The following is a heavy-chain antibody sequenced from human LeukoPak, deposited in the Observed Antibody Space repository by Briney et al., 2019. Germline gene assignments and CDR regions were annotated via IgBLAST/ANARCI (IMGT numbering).Heavy chain of an antibody. J-gene: IGHJ3*02. CDR2: IHHTEGT. CDR3: AREHIAADTRDAFDI. Sequence: SETLSPTCAVSGGSINITNWWSWVRQPPGKGLEWIGEIHHTEGTNYNPSLKSRVTISLEKSKNQFSVKLSSVTAADTAVYYCAREHIAADTRDAFDIWGQGTMVTVSS. D-gene: IGHD6-13*01. CDR1: GGSINITNW. V-gene: IGHV4-4*02.